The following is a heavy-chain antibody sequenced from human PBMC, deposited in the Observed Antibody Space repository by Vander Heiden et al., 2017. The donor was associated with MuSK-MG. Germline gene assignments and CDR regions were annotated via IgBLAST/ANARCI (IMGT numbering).Heavy chain of an antibody. CDR1: GGSFSGYY. Sequence: QVQLQQWGAGLLKPSETLSLTCAVYGGSFSGYYWSWIHQPPGKGLGWIGEINHSGSTNYNPSLKSRVTISVDTSKNQFSLKLSSVTAADTAVYYCARGRANDYGGNRYFDYWGQGTLVTVSS. CDR2: INHSGST. J-gene: IGHJ4*02. CDR3: ARGRANDYGGNRYFDY. D-gene: IGHD4-17*01. V-gene: IGHV4-34*01.